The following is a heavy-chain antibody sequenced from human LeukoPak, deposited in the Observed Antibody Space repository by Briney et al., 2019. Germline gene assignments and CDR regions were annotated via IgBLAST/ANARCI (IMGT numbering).Heavy chain of an antibody. CDR3: ARKGEIYGDYDY. CDR2: INPNSGGT. D-gene: IGHD4-17*01. CDR1: GYIFTGYY. J-gene: IGHJ4*02. Sequence: ASVKVSCKASGYIFTGYYMHWVRQAPGQGLEWMGWINPNSGGTHYAQKFQGRVTVTRDTSISTTYMDLSRLKSDDTAIYYCARKGEIYGDYDYWGQGTLVTVSS. V-gene: IGHV1-2*02.